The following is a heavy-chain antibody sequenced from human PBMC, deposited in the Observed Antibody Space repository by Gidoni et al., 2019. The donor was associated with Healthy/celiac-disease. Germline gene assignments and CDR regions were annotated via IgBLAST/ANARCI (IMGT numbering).Heavy chain of an antibody. CDR1: GYTFTSYY. CDR3: ARDPAGGNYYDSSGNTYYFDY. V-gene: IGHV1-46*01. Sequence: QVQLVQSGAEVKKPGASVKVSCKASGYTFTSYYMHWVRQAPGQGLEWMGIINPSGGSTSYAQKFQGRVTMTRDTSTSTVYMELSSLRSEDTAVYYCARDPAGGNYYDSSGNTYYFDYWGQGTLVTVSS. D-gene: IGHD3-22*01. J-gene: IGHJ4*02. CDR2: INPSGGST.